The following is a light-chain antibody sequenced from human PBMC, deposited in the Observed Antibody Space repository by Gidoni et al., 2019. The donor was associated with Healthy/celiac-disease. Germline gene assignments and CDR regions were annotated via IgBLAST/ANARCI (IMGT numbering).Light chain of an antibody. CDR1: QIVSSSY. Sequence: EIVFTQSPGTLSLSPGERATLSCRASQIVSSSYLAWYQQTPGQAPRLLIYGASSRATGIPDTFSGSGSGTDFTLTISRLEPEDFAVYYCQQYGSSPYTFGQGTKLEIK. V-gene: IGKV3-20*01. CDR2: GAS. CDR3: QQYGSSPYT. J-gene: IGKJ2*01.